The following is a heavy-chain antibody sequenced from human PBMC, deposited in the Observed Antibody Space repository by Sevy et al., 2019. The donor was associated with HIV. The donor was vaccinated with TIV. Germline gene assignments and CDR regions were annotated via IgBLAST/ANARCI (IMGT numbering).Heavy chain of an antibody. CDR1: GYSINSGYY. D-gene: IGHD1-26*01. V-gene: IGHV4-38-2*01. Sequence: SETLSLTCAVSGYSINSGYYWGWVRQPPGKGLEWIGSMYRGGSTYYNPSLKSRVTISVDTCKNQFSLKLSSVTAADTAVYYCAADSGNYYGAFDIWGQGTMVTVSS. CDR3: AADSGNYYGAFDI. CDR2: MYRGGST. J-gene: IGHJ3*02.